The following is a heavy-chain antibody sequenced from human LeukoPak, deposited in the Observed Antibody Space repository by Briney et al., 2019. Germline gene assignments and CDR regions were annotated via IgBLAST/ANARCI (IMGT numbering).Heavy chain of an antibody. V-gene: IGHV3-30*03. CDR3: ARDNYLDAFDI. CDR1: GFTFSSYG. CDR2: ISYDGSNK. D-gene: IGHD3-10*01. Sequence: GGSLRLSCAASGFTFSSYGMHWVRQAPGKGLEWVVVISYDGSNKYYADSVKGRFTISRDNSKNTLYLQMNSLRAEDTAVYYCARDNYLDAFDIWGQGTMVTVSS. J-gene: IGHJ3*02.